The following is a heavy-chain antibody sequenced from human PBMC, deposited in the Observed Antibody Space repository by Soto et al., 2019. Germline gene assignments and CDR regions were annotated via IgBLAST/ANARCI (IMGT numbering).Heavy chain of an antibody. CDR3: ARGVHVSYVDIVATISPYYYGMDV. CDR1: GYTFTSYG. V-gene: IGHV1-18*01. D-gene: IGHD5-12*01. J-gene: IGHJ6*02. CDR2: ISAYNGNT. Sequence: ASVKVSCKASGYTFTSYGISWVRQAPGQGLEWMGWISAYNGNTNYAQKLQGRVTMTTDTSTSTAYMELRSLRSDDTAVYYCARGVHVSYVDIVATISPYYYGMDVWGQGTTVTVSS.